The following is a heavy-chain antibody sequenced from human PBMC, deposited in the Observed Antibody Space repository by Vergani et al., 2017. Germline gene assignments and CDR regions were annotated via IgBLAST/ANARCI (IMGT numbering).Heavy chain of an antibody. D-gene: IGHD1-26*01. CDR3: AKENGLELPPLDF. Sequence: EVQLLESGGGLVQPGGSLSLSCAASGFTFSSYAMSWVRQAPGKGLEWFSAISGSGGSTYYADSVKGRFTIPRANSKNTLYLQMNSLRAEDTAVYYCAKENGLELPPLDFRGQGTLVTVSS. J-gene: IGHJ4*02. CDR2: ISGSGGST. V-gene: IGHV3-23*01. CDR1: GFTFSSYA.